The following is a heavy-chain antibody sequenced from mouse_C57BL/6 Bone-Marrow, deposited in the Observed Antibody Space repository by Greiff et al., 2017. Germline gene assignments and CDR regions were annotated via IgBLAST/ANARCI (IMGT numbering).Heavy chain of an antibody. V-gene: IGHV8-8*01. CDR1: RFSLSTFGLG. CDR2: IWWDDDK. CDR3: ARILDSSGYFAY. Sequence: VTLTVFCPLILPLSPTLCLTCSFSRFSLSTFGLGVLWIRQPSGKGLEWLAHIWWDDDKYYHPALKSRLTISKDTSKNQVFLKIANVDTADTATYYCARILDSSGYFAYWGQGTLVTVSA. D-gene: IGHD3-2*02. J-gene: IGHJ3*01.